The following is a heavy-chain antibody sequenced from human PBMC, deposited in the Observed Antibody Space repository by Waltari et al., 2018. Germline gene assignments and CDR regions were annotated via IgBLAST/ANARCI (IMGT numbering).Heavy chain of an antibody. D-gene: IGHD2-15*01. CDR1: GASFSGYY. V-gene: IGHV4-34*01. CDR2: INHSGST. Sequence: QVQLQQWGAGLLKPSETLSLTCAVYGASFSGYYWSWIRQPPGKGLEWIGEINHSGSTNYNPSLKSRVTISVDTSKNQFSLKLSSVTAADTAVYYCASTIVGWGQGTLVTVSS. J-gene: IGHJ4*02. CDR3: ASTIVG.